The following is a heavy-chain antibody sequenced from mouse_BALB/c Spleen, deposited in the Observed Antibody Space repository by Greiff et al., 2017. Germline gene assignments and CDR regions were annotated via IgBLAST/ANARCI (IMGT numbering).Heavy chain of an antibody. D-gene: IGHD2-1*01. V-gene: IGHV5-6-3*01. CDR2: INSNGGSP. Sequence: EVMLVESGGGLVQPGGSLKLSCAASGFTFSSYGMSWVRQTPDKRLELVATINSNGGSPYYPDSVKGRFTISRDNAKNTLYLQMSSLKSEDTAMYYCARALYGNWFAYWGQGTLVTVSA. CDR1: GFTFSSYG. J-gene: IGHJ3*01. CDR3: ARALYGNWFAY.